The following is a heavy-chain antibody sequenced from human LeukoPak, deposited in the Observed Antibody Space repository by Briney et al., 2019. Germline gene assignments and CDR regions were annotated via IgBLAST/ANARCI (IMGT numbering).Heavy chain of an antibody. J-gene: IGHJ4*02. Sequence: GGSLRLSCAASGFTVSSNYMSWVRQAPGKGLEWVSVIYIDGTTYYADSVKGRFTISRDNYRNTLYLQMNSLRAEDTAVYYCARDLATRQRTGLYDSWGQGTLVTVSS. CDR2: IYIDGTT. CDR1: GFTVSSNY. D-gene: IGHD3-16*02. CDR3: ARDLATRQRTGLYDS. V-gene: IGHV3-66*01.